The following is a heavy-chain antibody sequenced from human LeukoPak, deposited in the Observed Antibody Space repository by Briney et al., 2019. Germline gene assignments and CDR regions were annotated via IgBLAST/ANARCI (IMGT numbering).Heavy chain of an antibody. D-gene: IGHD3-10*01. CDR2: ISSSGSTI. CDR3: ARDRYSTLGDMVRGAFDP. Sequence: GGSLRLSCAASGFTFSSYEMNWVRQAPGKGLEWVSYISSSGSTIYYADSVKGRFTISRGNAKNSLYLQMNSLRAEDTAVYYCARDRYSTLGDMVRGAFDPWGQGTLVTVSS. J-gene: IGHJ5*02. CDR1: GFTFSSYE. V-gene: IGHV3-48*03.